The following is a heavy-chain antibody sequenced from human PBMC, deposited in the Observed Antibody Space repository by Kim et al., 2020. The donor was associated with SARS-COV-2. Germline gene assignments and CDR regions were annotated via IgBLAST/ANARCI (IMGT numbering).Heavy chain of an antibody. CDR1: GGTFSSYA. V-gene: IGHV1-69*04. J-gene: IGHJ4*02. CDR3: ARGAYYGSGSYYSY. CDR2: IIPILGIA. Sequence: SVKVSCKASGGTFSSYAISWVRQAPGQGLEWMGRIIPILGIANYAQKFQGRVTITADKSTSTAYMELSSLRSEDTAVYYCARGAYYGSGSYYSYWGQGTLVTVSS. D-gene: IGHD3-10*01.